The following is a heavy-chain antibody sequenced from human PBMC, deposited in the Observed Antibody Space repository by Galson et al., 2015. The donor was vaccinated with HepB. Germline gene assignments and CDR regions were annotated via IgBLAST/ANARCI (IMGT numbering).Heavy chain of an antibody. D-gene: IGHD1-14*01. Sequence: LRLSCAASGFNLVSYGMHWVRQAPGKGLEWVAAIWYDGRNKYYADSVKGRFTISRDNSKNMLYLQMNSLRGEDTAVYYCARGTGASISTRYFDYWGQGTLVTVSS. V-gene: IGHV3-33*01. CDR1: GFNLVSYG. J-gene: IGHJ4*02. CDR2: IWYDGRNK. CDR3: ARGTGASISTRYFDY.